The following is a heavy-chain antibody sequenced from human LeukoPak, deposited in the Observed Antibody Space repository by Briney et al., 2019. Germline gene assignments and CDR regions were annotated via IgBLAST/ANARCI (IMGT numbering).Heavy chain of an antibody. CDR3: ARGPMYYDILTGYYQTVSQDFFDY. D-gene: IGHD3-9*01. CDR1: GGSFSGYY. CDR2: INHSGST. J-gene: IGHJ4*02. Sequence: PSETLSLTCAVYGGSFSGYYWSWLRQPPGKGLEWIGEINHSGSTNYNPSLKSRVTISVDTSKNQFSLKLSSVTAADTAVYYCARGPMYYDILTGYYQTVSQDFFDYWGQGTLVTVSS. V-gene: IGHV4-34*01.